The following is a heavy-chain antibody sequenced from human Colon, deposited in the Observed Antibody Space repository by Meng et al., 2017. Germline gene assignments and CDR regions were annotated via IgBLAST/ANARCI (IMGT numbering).Heavy chain of an antibody. V-gene: IGHV4-4*02. Sequence: QVLLQESGPGLENASAAMALTWAVSGGSISSSNWWSWVRQPPGKGLEGIVELYHSGSTNYHQSLKSRVTISVDKSKTQFFLQLSSVTAADMAVYYSARVRIYGLSDYWGQGTLVTVSS. CDR2: LYHSGST. D-gene: IGHD4-17*01. J-gene: IGHJ4*02. CDR3: ARVRIYGLSDY. CDR1: GGSISSSNW.